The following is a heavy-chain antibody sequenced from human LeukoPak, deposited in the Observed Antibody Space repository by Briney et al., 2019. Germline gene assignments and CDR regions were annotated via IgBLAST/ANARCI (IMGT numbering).Heavy chain of an antibody. J-gene: IGHJ3*02. D-gene: IGHD2-15*01. V-gene: IGHV3-15*01. Sequence: GGSLRLSCAASGFTFSNAWMSWVRQAPGKGLEWVGRIKSKTDGGTTDYTAPVKGRFTISRDDSKNTLYLQMNSLKTEDTAVYYCARPLSDCSGGSCYLIQSFDIWGQGTMVTVSS. CDR2: IKSKTDGGTT. CDR3: ARPLSDCSGGSCYLIQSFDI. CDR1: GFTFSNAW.